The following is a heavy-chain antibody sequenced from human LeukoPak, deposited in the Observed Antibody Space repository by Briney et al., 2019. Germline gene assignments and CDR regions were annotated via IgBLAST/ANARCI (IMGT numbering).Heavy chain of an antibody. V-gene: IGHV3-23*01. CDR3: AKGDFWSGYYLPLFDY. J-gene: IGHJ4*02. D-gene: IGHD3-3*01. CDR1: GFTFSSYA. Sequence: SGGSLRLSCAASGFTFSSYAMSWVRQAPGKGLEWVSAISGSGGSTYYADSVKGRFSISRDNSKNTLHLQMNSLRAEDTAVYYCAKGDFWSGYYLPLFDYWGQGTLVTVSS. CDR2: ISGSGGST.